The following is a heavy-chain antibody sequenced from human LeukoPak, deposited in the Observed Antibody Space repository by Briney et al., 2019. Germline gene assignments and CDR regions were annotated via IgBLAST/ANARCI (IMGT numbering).Heavy chain of an antibody. J-gene: IGHJ4*02. CDR3: ARGRNILVVPAATPPYFHY. CDR1: GGTFTSYA. V-gene: IGHV1-69*13. Sequence: GASVKVSCKASGGTFTSYAMSWVRQAPGQGLEWRGGIIPNCGRANYAQKFQGRVTITPDQSPSTASLELSSLRSAHTAVYYCARGRNILVVPAATPPYFHYCGQGTLFTVSS. D-gene: IGHD2-2*01. CDR2: IIPNCGRA.